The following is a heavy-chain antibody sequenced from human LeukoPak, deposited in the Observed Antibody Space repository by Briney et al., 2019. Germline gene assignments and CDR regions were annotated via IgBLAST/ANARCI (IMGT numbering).Heavy chain of an antibody. CDR1: GGSISSGDYY. Sequence: SETLSLTCTVSGGSISSGDYYWSWIRQPPGKGLEWIGYIYYSGSTYYNPSLKSRVTISVDTSKNQFSLKLSSVTAADTAVYYCARAGSSSPFDYWGQGTLVTVSS. CDR3: ARAGSSSPFDY. D-gene: IGHD6-6*01. J-gene: IGHJ4*02. CDR2: IYYSGST. V-gene: IGHV4-30-4*08.